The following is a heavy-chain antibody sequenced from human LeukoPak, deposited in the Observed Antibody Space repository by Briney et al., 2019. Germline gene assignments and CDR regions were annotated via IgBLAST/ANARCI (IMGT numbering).Heavy chain of an antibody. CDR2: INPSGGST. D-gene: IGHD2-2*01. V-gene: IGHV1-46*01. CDR1: GYTFTSYY. Sequence: ASVKVSCKASGYTFTSYYMHWVRQAPGQGGEWMGIINPSGGSTSYAQKFQGRVTMTRDTSTSTVYMELSSLRSEDTAVYYCARESKVVPAAGYFDYWGQGTLVTVSS. CDR3: ARESKVVPAAGYFDY. J-gene: IGHJ4*02.